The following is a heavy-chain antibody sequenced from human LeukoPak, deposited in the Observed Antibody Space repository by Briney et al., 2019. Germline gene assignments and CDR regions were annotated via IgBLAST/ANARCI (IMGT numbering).Heavy chain of an antibody. J-gene: IGHJ4*02. D-gene: IGHD6-19*01. CDR3: AKVRQWLMPDY. Sequence: GGSLRLSCAASGFTFSSYGMHWVRQAPGKGLEWVAVISYDGSNNYYADSVKGRFTISRDNSKNTLYLQMNSLRAEDTAVYYCAKVRQWLMPDYWGQGTLVTVSS. V-gene: IGHV3-30*18. CDR1: GFTFSSYG. CDR2: ISYDGSNN.